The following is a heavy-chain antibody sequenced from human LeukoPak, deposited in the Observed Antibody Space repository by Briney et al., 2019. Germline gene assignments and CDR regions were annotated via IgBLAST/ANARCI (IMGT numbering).Heavy chain of an antibody. CDR2: IWYDGSNK. CDR3: ARGSAAFEI. J-gene: IGHJ3*02. Sequence: PGGSLRLSCAASGFTVSSNYMSWVRQAPGKGLEWVAVIWYDGSNKYYADSVKGRFTISRDNSKNTLYLQMNSLRAEDTAVYYCARGSAAFEIWGQGTMVTVSS. CDR1: GFTVSSNY. V-gene: IGHV3-33*08.